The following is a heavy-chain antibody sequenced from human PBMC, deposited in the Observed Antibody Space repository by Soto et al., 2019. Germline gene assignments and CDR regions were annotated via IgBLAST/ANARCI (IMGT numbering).Heavy chain of an antibody. J-gene: IGHJ4*02. CDR2: ISYSGNT. CDR3: ARYTTGGTGFDY. V-gene: IGHV4-61*01. Sequence: KTSETLSLTCTVSGGSVSSGSYYWSWIRQPPGKGLEWIGYISYSGNTNYNSSLKSRVTISKDTSENQFSLKVNSVTAADTAVYYCARYTTGGTGFDYWGQGTLVTVSS. D-gene: IGHD1-1*01. CDR1: GGSVSSGSYY.